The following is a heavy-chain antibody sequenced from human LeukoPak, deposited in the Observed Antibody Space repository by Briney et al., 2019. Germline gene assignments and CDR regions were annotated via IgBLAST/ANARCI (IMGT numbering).Heavy chain of an antibody. CDR2: IWYDGSNK. J-gene: IGHJ6*02. Sequence: GGPLRLSCAASGFTFSSYGMHWVRQAPGKGLEWVAVIWYDGSNKYYADSVKGRFTISRDNSKNTLYLQMNSLRAEDTAVYYCARDTPSYYDFWSGYFPDYYYYGMDVWGQGTTVTVSS. CDR1: GFTFSSYG. CDR3: ARDTPSYYDFWSGYFPDYYYYGMDV. V-gene: IGHV3-33*01. D-gene: IGHD3-3*01.